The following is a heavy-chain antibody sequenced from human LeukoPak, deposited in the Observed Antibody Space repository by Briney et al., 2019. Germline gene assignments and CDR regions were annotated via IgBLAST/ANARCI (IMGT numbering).Heavy chain of an antibody. CDR2: ISAYNGNT. D-gene: IGHD6-13*01. CDR3: ARASYSSGWYGEDY. Sequence: ASVKVSCXASGYTFSSYGLSWVRQARGQGLEWMAWISAYNGNTNYAQKFQGRVTMTTDTSTSTAYMELRSLRCDDTAVYYCARASYSSGWYGEDYWGQGTLVTVSS. J-gene: IGHJ4*02. CDR1: GYTFSSYG. V-gene: IGHV1-18*01.